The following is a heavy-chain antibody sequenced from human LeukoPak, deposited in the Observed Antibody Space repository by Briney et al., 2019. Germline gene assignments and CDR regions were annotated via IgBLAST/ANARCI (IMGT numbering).Heavy chain of an antibody. CDR3: AKEFGSYSPPY. CDR2: ISESGVST. J-gene: IGHJ4*02. V-gene: IGHV3-23*01. CDR1: GFTFSSYA. Sequence: GGSLRLSCAASGFTFSSYAMSWVRQAPGKGLEWVSAISESGVSTYYADSVKGRFTVSRDNSDNTLYLQMNSLRAEDTAVYYCAKEFGSYSPPYWGQGTLVTVSS. D-gene: IGHD1-26*01.